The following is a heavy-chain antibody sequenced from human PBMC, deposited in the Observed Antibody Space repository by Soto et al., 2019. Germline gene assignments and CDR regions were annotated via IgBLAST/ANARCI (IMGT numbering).Heavy chain of an antibody. CDR3: AKGFHSGTYYGAFDI. CDR1: GFTFHDHA. J-gene: IGHJ3*02. V-gene: IGHV3-9*01. Sequence: GGSLRLSCAVSGFTFHDHAMHWVRQAPGKGLEWVSGISWDSVDIGYADSVKGRFTISRDNAKNSLYLQMNSLTTEDTAFYYCAKGFHSGTYYGAFDIWGQGTMVTVSS. D-gene: IGHD1-26*01. CDR2: ISWDSVDI.